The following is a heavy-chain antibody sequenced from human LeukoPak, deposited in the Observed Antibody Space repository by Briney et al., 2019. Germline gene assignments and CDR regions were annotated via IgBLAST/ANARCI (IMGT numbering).Heavy chain of an antibody. CDR1: GGSMSSYY. D-gene: IGHD3-22*01. J-gene: IGHJ4*02. CDR2: TYYSGNT. CDR3: ARVFHDSSGYPFDY. Sequence: SETLSLTCTVSGGSMSSYYWSWIRQPPGKGLEWIGYTYYSGNTNRNPSLKSRVTISVDTSKNQFSLKVSSVTAADTAVYYCARVFHDSSGYPFDYWGQGTLVTVSS. V-gene: IGHV4-59*01.